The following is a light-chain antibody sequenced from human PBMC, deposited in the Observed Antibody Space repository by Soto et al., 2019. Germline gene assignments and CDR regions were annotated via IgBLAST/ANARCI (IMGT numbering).Light chain of an antibody. V-gene: IGLV2-14*01. CDR2: EVT. J-gene: IGLJ1*01. CDR1: SSGVGGYDY. CDR3: SSYTGGNPSYV. Sequence: QSVLTQPASVSGPPGQSITISCTGTSSGVGGYDYVSWYQQHPGKAPKLMIYEVTIRPSGVSDRFSGSKSGNTASLTVSGLQAEDEADYYCSSYTGGNPSYVFGTGTKVTVL.